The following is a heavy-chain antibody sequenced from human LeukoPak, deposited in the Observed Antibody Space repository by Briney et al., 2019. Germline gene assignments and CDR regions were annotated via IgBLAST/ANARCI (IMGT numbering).Heavy chain of an antibody. CDR3: GRVRGGN. CDR2: INEHGTT. D-gene: IGHD3-16*01. CDR1: GFTFSDFW. V-gene: IGHV3-74*01. Sequence: GGSLRLSCAASGFTFSDFWMYRVRQAPGKGLVWISNINEHGTTAYADSVKGRFTISRDNAKNILYLQMNSLRAEDTAVYYCGRVRGGNWGQGTLVTVSS. J-gene: IGHJ4*02.